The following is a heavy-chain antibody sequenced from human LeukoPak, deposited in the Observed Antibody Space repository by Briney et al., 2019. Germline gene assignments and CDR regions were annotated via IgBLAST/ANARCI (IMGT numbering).Heavy chain of an antibody. J-gene: IGHJ4*02. CDR1: GFTFSSYG. CDR2: ISYDGSNK. CDR3: AKGYSSGWLPD. Sequence: GGSLRLPCAASGFTFSSYGMHWVRQAPGKGLEWVAVISYDGSNKCYADSVKGRFTISRDNSKNTLYLQMNSLRAEDTAVYYCAKGYSSGWLPDWGQGTLVTVSS. V-gene: IGHV3-30*18. D-gene: IGHD6-19*01.